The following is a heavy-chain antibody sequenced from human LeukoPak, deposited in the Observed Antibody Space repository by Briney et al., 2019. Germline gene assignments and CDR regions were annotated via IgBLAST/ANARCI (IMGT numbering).Heavy chain of an antibody. CDR2: ISAYNGNT. CDR3: ARDEYSSSWFGQPTDY. CDR1: GYTFTSYG. J-gene: IGHJ4*02. Sequence: GASVKVSCKASGYTFTSYGISWVRQAPGQGLEWMGWISAYNGNTNYAQKLQGRVTMTTDTSTSTAYMELRSLRSDDTAVYYCARDEYSSSWFGQPTDYWGQGTLVTVSS. D-gene: IGHD6-13*01. V-gene: IGHV1-18*01.